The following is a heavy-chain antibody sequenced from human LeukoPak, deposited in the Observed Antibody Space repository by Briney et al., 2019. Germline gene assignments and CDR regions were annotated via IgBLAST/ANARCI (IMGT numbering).Heavy chain of an antibody. J-gene: IGHJ6*02. CDR1: GFTVSSNY. Sequence: PGGSLRLSCAASGFTVSSNYMSWVRQAPGKGLEWVSVIYSGGSTYYADSVKGRFTISRDNSKNTLYLQMNSLRAEDTAVYYCAREGGDYYYYYGMDVWGQGTTVTVSS. CDR3: AREGGDYYYYYGMDV. CDR2: IYSGGST. D-gene: IGHD4-17*01. V-gene: IGHV3-53*01.